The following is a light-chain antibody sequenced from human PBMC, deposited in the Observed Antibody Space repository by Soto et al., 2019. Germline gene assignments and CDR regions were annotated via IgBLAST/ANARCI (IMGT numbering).Light chain of an antibody. CDR1: QSVSSSY. J-gene: IGKJ5*01. Sequence: EIVLSQSPGTLSLSPGERATLSCRASQSVSSSYLAWYQQKPGQAPRLLIYGASSRATGIPDRFSGSGSGTDFTLTISSLQPEDFAVYYCEQYNNWFSITFGQGTRLEI. CDR3: EQYNNWFSIT. V-gene: IGKV3-20*01. CDR2: GAS.